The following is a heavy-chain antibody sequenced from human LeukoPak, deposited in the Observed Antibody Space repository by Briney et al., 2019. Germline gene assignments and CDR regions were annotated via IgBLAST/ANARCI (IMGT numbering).Heavy chain of an antibody. CDR1: GFTFDNYD. V-gene: IGHV3-7*01. CDR3: ARPAYTAAYDL. Sequence: GGSLRLSCAASGFTFDNYDINWVRQVPGKGLEWVANMKGDGSEIHYVDSVKGRFTISRDNAKNSLYLQMNSLRPEDTAVYYCARPAYTAAYDLWGQGTMVTVSS. J-gene: IGHJ3*01. CDR2: MKGDGSEI. D-gene: IGHD3-16*01.